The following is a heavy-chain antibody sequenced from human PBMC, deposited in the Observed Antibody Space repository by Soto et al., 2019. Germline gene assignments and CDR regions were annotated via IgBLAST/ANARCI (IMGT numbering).Heavy chain of an antibody. CDR3: ASARLRAVYAFDF. CDR1: GVSITSGAYY. J-gene: IGHJ3*01. D-gene: IGHD4-17*01. V-gene: IGHV4-31*03. Sequence: ASETLSLTCTLSGVSITSGAYYWTWVRQHPGKGLEWIGYIYYNGNTYFSPSLKSRLTISIDTSKNQFSLKLSSVTAADTAMYYCASARLRAVYAFDFWGQGTMVTVSS. CDR2: IYYNGNT.